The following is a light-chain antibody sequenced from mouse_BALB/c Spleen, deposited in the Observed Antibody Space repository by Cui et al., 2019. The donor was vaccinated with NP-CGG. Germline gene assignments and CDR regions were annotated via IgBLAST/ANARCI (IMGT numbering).Light chain of an antibody. J-gene: IGLJ1*01. CDR3: ALWYSNHWV. V-gene: IGLV1*01. CDR2: GTN. CDR1: TGAVTTSKY. Sequence: QAIVTQASALTTSPGETVTLTCRSSTGAVTTSKYANWVQEKSDHLFTGLIGGTNNRAPGVPTRFSGSLIGDKAALTITGAQTEDETIYFCALWYSNHWVFGGGTKLTVL.